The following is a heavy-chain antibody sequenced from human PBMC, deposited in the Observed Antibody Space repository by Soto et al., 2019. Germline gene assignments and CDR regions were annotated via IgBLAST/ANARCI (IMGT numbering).Heavy chain of an antibody. CDR2: INAGNGNT. CDR3: ARDLGEGDYYYGMDV. V-gene: IGHV1-3*01. Sequence: ASVKVSCKASGYTFTSYAMHWVRQAPGQRLEWMGWINAGNGNTKYSQKFQGRVTITRDTSASTAYMELSRLRSDDTAVYYCARDLGEGDYYYGMDVWGQGTTVTVSS. CDR1: GYTFTSYA. D-gene: IGHD2-21*01. J-gene: IGHJ6*02.